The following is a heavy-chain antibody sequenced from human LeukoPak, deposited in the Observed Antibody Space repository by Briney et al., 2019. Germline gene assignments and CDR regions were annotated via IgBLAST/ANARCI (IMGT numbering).Heavy chain of an antibody. J-gene: IGHJ4*02. Sequence: GASVKVSCKASGGTFSSYAISWVRQAPGQGLEWMGGIIPIFGTANYAQKFQGRVTITTDESTSTAYMELSSLRSEDTAVYYCASSCGYYRHYFDYWGQGTLVTVSS. CDR1: GGTFSSYA. V-gene: IGHV1-69*05. CDR3: ASSCGYYRHYFDY. D-gene: IGHD3-22*01. CDR2: IIPIFGTA.